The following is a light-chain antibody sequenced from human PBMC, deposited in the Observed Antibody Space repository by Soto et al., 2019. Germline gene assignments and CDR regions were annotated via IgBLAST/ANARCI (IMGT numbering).Light chain of an antibody. J-gene: IGKJ4*02. CDR3: QQSYSTPPT. CDR2: AAS. V-gene: IGKV1-39*01. CDR1: QSISSY. Sequence: DIQMTQSPSSLSASVGDRVTITCRASQSISSYLNWYQQKPGKAPKLRIYAASSLKSGVPSRFSGSGSGKDFTLTISSRQPEDFATYYCQQSYSTPPTFGGGTKVEIK.